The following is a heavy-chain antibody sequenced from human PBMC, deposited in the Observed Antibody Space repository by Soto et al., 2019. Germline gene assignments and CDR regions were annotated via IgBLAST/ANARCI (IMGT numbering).Heavy chain of an antibody. CDR2: INYSGIT. V-gene: IGHV4-39*01. CDR1: GGSIIDSSYC. D-gene: IGHD3-3*01. Sequence: PSETLPLTCTVSGGSIIDSSYCWGWIRQPPGKELEWIGIINYSGITYYSPSLGSRLTVSADMSRNQFSLKLTSVTAADTAVYFCVRYDPGHYTGGWFDPWGQGTLVTVSS. CDR3: VRYDPGHYTGGWFDP. J-gene: IGHJ5*02.